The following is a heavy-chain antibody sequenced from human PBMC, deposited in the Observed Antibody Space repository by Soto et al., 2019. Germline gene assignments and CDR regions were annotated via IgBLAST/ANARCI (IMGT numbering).Heavy chain of an antibody. CDR1: GYTLTESS. CDR3: ATSATAVLKYYYCVMDV. D-gene: IGHD6-25*01. CDR2: FDPEDGEK. V-gene: IGHV1-24*01. J-gene: IGHJ6*02. Sequence: GASVKVSCKVSGYTLTESSMHWVRQAPGKGLEWMGGFDPEDGEKIYAQKFQGRVTMTEDTSTDTAYIDLSSLRSEDTAVYYCATSATAVLKYYYCVMDVWGPGTTVTVSS.